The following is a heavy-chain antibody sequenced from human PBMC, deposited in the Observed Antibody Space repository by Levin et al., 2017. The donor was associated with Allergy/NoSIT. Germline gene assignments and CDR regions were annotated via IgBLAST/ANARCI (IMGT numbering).Heavy chain of an antibody. D-gene: IGHD6-19*01. V-gene: IGHV3-9*01. CDR1: GFTFDDYA. Sequence: GGSLRLSCAASGFTFDDYAMHWVRQAPGKGLEWVSGISWNSGSVGYADSVKGRFTISRDNAKNSLYLEMNSLRAEDTALFYCVKGSGWYSSGDYWGQGTLVTVSS. J-gene: IGHJ4*02. CDR3: VKGSGWYSSGDY. CDR2: ISWNSGSV.